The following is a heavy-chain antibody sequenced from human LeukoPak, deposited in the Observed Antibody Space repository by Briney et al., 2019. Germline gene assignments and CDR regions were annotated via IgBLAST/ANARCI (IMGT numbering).Heavy chain of an antibody. D-gene: IGHD3-9*01. Sequence: SVKVSCKASRDTFTRCAFSWVRQAPGQGLEWMGGIIPIDGTANFGQKFQGRVTITADESTSTAYMELSNLRSEDTAIYYCARDPGAPVRAFDIWGKGTTVTVSS. CDR2: IIPIDGTA. CDR1: RDTFTRCA. J-gene: IGHJ6*04. V-gene: IGHV1-69*13. CDR3: ARDPGAPVRAFDI.